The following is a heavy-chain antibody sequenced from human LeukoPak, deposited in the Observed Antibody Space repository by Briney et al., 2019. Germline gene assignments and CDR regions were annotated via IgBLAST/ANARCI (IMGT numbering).Heavy chain of an antibody. D-gene: IGHD5-12*01. CDR3: ARDRVDIVATIEPPYFDH. CDR2: TYYRSKWYN. J-gene: IGHJ4*02. Sequence: SQTLSLTCAISGDSVSSNRAAWNWIRQSPSRGLEWLGRTYYRSKWYNDYAESVRSRISINADTSKNRFSLQLNSVTPEDTAVYYCARDRVDIVATIEPPYFDHWGQGTLVTVSS. CDR1: GDSVSSNRAA. V-gene: IGHV6-1*01.